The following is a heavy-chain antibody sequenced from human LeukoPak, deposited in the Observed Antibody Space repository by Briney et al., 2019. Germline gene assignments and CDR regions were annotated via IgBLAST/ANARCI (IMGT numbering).Heavy chain of an antibody. V-gene: IGHV3-7*01. D-gene: IGHD1-26*01. Sequence: PGGSLRLSCAASGFTFSSYWMSWVRQAPGKGLEWVANIKQDGSEKYYVDSVKGRFTISRDNAKNSLYLQMNSLRAEDTAVYYXXXXGSGSYYPHAFDIWGQGTMVTVSS. CDR3: XXXGSGSYYPHAFDI. CDR1: GFTFSSYW. J-gene: IGHJ3*02. CDR2: IKQDGSEK.